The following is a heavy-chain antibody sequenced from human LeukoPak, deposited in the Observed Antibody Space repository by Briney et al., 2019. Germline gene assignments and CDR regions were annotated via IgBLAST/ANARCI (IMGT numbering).Heavy chain of an antibody. CDR2: IVVGSGNT. V-gene: IGHV1-58*01. J-gene: IGHJ4*02. D-gene: IGHD1-26*01. CDR1: GFTFTSSA. Sequence: ASVKVSCKASGFTFTSSAVQWVRQARGQRLERIGWIVVGSGNTNYAQKFQERVTITRDMSTSTAYMELSSLRSEDTAVYYCAADTKWELLFDYWGQGTLVTVSS. CDR3: AADTKWELLFDY.